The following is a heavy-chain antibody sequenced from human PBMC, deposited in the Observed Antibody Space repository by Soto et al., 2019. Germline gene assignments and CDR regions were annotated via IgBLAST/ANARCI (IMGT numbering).Heavy chain of an antibody. CDR1: SGSISSSNW. J-gene: IGHJ4*02. Sequence: QVQLQESGPGLVKPSGTLSLTCAVSSGSISSSNWWSWVRQPPGKGLEWIGEAYHSGYTNYNPSLESRVTISVDKSKTQFSLNLSSVTAADTAVYYCAREAARKFDYWGQGILVTVSS. CDR3: AREAARKFDY. CDR2: AYHSGYT. V-gene: IGHV4-4*02.